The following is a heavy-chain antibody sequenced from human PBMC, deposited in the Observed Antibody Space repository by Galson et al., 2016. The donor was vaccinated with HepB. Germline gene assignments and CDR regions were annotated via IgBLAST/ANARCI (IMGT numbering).Heavy chain of an antibody. CDR3: AKNFGDYVGDTFDM. CDR2: INQDGSEK. J-gene: IGHJ3*02. V-gene: IGHV3-7*01. D-gene: IGHD4-17*01. CDR1: GLTFNFYL. Sequence: SLRLSCAASGLTFNFYLMSWVRQAPGKGLEWVANINQDGSEKSYMDSVKGRFTISRDNAKNSLYLQMNSLRAEDTAVYYCAKNFGDYVGDTFDMWGQGTMVTVSS.